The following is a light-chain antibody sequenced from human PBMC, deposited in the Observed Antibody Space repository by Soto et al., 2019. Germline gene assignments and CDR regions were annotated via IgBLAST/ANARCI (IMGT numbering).Light chain of an antibody. V-gene: IGLV1-47*01. CDR2: RNN. CDR1: SSNIGNNY. Sequence: QSVLTQPPSVSGTPGQRVTISCSGSSSNIGNNYVYWYQQFPGTAPKLLIYRNNQRPPGVPDRFSGSKSGSSASLAISGLRSEDEADYYCAAWDDSHYVFGTGTKLTVL. CDR3: AAWDDSHYV. J-gene: IGLJ1*01.